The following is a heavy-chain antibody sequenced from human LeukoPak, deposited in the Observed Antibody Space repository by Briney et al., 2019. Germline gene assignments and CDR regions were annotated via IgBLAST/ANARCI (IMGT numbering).Heavy chain of an antibody. J-gene: IGHJ5*02. CDR3: AGVYGSGTWS. D-gene: IGHD3-10*01. Sequence: PSETLSLTCDVSGGSVTSTNWWTWFRQPPGRGLEWIGEVHLDGRTNYNPSLKSRLVMSADLPENHISLKLTSVTAADTAVYYCAGVYGSGTWSWGQGTLVTVSS. V-gene: IGHV4-4*02. CDR2: VHLDGRT. CDR1: GGSVTSTNW.